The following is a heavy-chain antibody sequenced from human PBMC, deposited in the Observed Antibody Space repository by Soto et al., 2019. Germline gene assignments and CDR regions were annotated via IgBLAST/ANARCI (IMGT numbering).Heavy chain of an antibody. CDR2: TYYRSKWYT. CDR1: GDSVSGNIAA. V-gene: IGHV6-1*01. D-gene: IGHD3-16*01. CDR3: ARNLGGLRDS. Sequence: SQTLSLTCAISGDSVSGNIAAWDWIRQSPSRGIEWLGRTYYRSKWYTDYTVSVRSRITINPDTSEHQFTLQLISMTPEDTAVYYCARNLGGLRDSWVQGTLVTVSS. J-gene: IGHJ4*02.